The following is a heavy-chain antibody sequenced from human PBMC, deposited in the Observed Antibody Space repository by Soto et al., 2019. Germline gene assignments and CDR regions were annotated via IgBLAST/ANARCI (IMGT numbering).Heavy chain of an antibody. V-gene: IGHV1-8*01. Sequence: ASVKVSCKASGYTITSYDINWVRQATGQGLEWMGWMNPNSGNTGYAQKFQGRVTMTRNTSISTAYMELSSLRSEDTAVYYCARILPEVQYYYYYMDVWGKGTTVTVSS. D-gene: IGHD3-10*01. CDR3: ARILPEVQYYYYYMDV. J-gene: IGHJ6*03. CDR2: MNPNSGNT. CDR1: GYTITSYD.